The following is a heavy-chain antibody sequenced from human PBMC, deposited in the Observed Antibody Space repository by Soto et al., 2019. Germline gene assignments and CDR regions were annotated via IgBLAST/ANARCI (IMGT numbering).Heavy chain of an antibody. Sequence: ASVKVSCKAAGYTFSDYYIHWVRQAPGQGLEWMGWINPNSGGTKYAPKFQGGVTMTRDTSITTAYMELSRLRSGDTAVYYCAREPATAKPEGVDFWGQGTLVTVSS. CDR3: AREPATAKPEGVDF. J-gene: IGHJ4*02. V-gene: IGHV1-2*02. CDR1: GYTFSDYY. D-gene: IGHD1-1*01. CDR2: INPNSGGT.